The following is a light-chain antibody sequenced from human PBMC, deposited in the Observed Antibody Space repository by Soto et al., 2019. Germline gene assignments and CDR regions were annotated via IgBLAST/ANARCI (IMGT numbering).Light chain of an antibody. CDR3: SSYTSSNTVI. CDR2: GVS. CDR1: SSDIGAYDY. V-gene: IGLV2-14*01. J-gene: IGLJ2*01. Sequence: QSVLTQPASLSGSPGQSITISCTGTSSDIGAYDYVSWFQQHPGKAPKLMIYGVSYRPSGVSDRFSASKFGNTASLTISGLQAEDEADYYCSSYTSSNTVIFGGGTKLTVL.